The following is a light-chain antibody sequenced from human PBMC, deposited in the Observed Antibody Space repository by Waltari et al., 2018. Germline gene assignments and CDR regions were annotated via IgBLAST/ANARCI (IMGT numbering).Light chain of an antibody. CDR2: GVS. CDR1: SSAVGGYNF. Sequence: QSALTQPASVSGSPGQSITVSCTGTSSAVGGYNFVSWYQQHPGKAPKLVIYGVSNRPSGVSSRFSGSKSGNTASLTISGLQAEDEADYYCSSYTSSRTYVFGTGTAVTVL. V-gene: IGLV2-14*01. CDR3: SSYTSSRTYV. J-gene: IGLJ1*01.